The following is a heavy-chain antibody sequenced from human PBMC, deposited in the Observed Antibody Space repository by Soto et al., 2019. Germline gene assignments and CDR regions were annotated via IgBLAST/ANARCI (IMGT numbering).Heavy chain of an antibody. Sequence: PGGSLRLSCAASGFTFSSYGMQWVRQAPGKGPEWVAEISHDGGNKYYADSVKSRLTITKDTSKNQVVLTMTNMDPVDTATYYCAHSSLGYYYDGRFDPWGQGTLVTVSS. CDR1: GFTFSSYG. CDR2: ISHDGGNK. V-gene: IGHV3-30*13. CDR3: AHSSLGYYYDGRFDP. J-gene: IGHJ5*02. D-gene: IGHD3-22*01.